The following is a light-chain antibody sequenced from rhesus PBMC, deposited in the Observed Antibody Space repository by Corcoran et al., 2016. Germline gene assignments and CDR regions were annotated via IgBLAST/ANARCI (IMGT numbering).Light chain of an antibody. J-gene: IGKJ4*01. V-gene: IGKV6-55*01. CDR3: QQSSNFPLT. CDR1: QSIGSS. Sequence: EIVLTQSPAFQSVTLKEKVTITCQASQSIGSSLHWYQQKPVQSPKLLIKFASQSISGVPSRFSGSGSGTDFTLTINSLEAEDAATYYCQQSSNFPLTFGGGTKVELK. CDR2: FAS.